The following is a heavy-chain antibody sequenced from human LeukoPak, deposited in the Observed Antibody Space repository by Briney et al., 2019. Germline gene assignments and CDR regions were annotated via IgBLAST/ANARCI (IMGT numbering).Heavy chain of an antibody. Sequence: GGSLRLSCAASGFTFSSYNMNWVRQAPGKGLEWVSYISPSSTRIDYAASVRGRFTISRDNAKNSLYLQMNSLRAEDTAVYYCARDLLRYFGAHDYWGQGTLVTVSS. D-gene: IGHD3-9*01. J-gene: IGHJ4*02. V-gene: IGHV3-48*04. CDR2: ISPSSTRI. CDR1: GFTFSSYN. CDR3: ARDLLRYFGAHDY.